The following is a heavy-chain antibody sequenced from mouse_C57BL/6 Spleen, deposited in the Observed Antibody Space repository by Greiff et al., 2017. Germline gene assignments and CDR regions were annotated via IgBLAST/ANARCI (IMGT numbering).Heavy chain of an antibody. D-gene: IGHD1-1*01. J-gene: IGHJ2*01. CDR1: GFTFSSYA. Sequence: EVKLMESGGGLVQPGGSLKLSCAASGFTFSSYAMSWVRQTPEKRLEWVATISDGGSYTYYPDNVKGRFTISRDNAKNNLYLQMSHLKSEDTAMYYCAREDYGSSYFDYWGQGTTLTVSS. CDR3: AREDYGSSYFDY. CDR2: ISDGGSYT. V-gene: IGHV5-4*01.